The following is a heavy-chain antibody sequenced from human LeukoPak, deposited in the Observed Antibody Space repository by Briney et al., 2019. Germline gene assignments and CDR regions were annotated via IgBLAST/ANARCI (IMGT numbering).Heavy chain of an antibody. D-gene: IGHD3-10*01. J-gene: IGHJ5*02. CDR3: ARMNYYGSGCSSNWFDP. CDR1: GFTVSSNY. V-gene: IGHV3-53*01. CDR2: IYSGGST. Sequence: GGSLRLSCAASGFTVSSNYMSWVRQAPGKGLEWVSVIYSGGSTYYADSVKGRFTISRDNSKNTLYLQMNSLRAEDTAVYYCARMNYYGSGCSSNWFDPWGQGTLVTVSS.